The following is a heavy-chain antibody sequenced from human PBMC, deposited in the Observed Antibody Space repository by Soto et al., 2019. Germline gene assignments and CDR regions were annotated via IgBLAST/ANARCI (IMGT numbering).Heavy chain of an antibody. V-gene: IGHV1-18*01. Sequence: GQGLEWMGWISAYSGNINYAQKFQDRVTMTTDTSTSTAYMELRSLRSDDTAVYYCARDCSGATCAFNYWGQGTLVTVSP. D-gene: IGHD2-15*01. CDR2: ISAYSGNI. J-gene: IGHJ4*02. CDR3: ARDCSGATCAFNY.